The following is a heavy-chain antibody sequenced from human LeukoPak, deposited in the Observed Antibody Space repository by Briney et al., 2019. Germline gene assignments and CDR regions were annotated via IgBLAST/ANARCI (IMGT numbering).Heavy chain of an antibody. V-gene: IGHV3-64*01. Sequence: GGSLRLSCAASGFTFSSYAMHWVRRAPGKGLEYVSAISSNGGSTYYANSVKGRFTISRDNSKNTLYLQMGSLRAEDMAVYYCARGYYDFWSGYSTYFDYWGQGTLVTVSS. J-gene: IGHJ4*02. CDR3: ARGYYDFWSGYSTYFDY. CDR1: GFTFSSYA. CDR2: ISSNGGST. D-gene: IGHD3-3*01.